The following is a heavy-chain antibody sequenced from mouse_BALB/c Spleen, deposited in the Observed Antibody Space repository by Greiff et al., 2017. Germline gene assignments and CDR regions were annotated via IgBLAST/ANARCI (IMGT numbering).Heavy chain of an antibody. CDR1: GFSLTSYG. CDR2: IWRGGST. V-gene: IGHV2-5-1*01. D-gene: IGHD1-1*01. CDR3: AKNSYYGSSDYWYFDV. Sequence: VHLVESGPRLVQPSQSLSITCTVSGFSLTSYGVHWVRQSPGKGLEWLGVIWRGGSTDYNAAFMSRLSITKDNSKSQVFFKMNSLQADDTAIYYCAKNSYYGSSDYWYFDVWGAGTTVTVSS. J-gene: IGHJ1*01.